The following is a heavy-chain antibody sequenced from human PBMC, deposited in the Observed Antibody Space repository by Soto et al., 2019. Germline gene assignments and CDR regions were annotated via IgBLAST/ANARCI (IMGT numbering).Heavy chain of an antibody. D-gene: IGHD1-1*01. CDR3: ARGTTGTWSMKY. Sequence: PGGSLRLSCAASGFTFSSYAMSWVRQAPGKGLEWVSAISGSGGSTYYADSVKGRFTISRDNSKNTLYLQMNSLRAEDTAVYYCARGTTGTWSMKYWGQGTLVTVSS. CDR1: GFTFSSYA. CDR2: ISGSGGST. J-gene: IGHJ4*02. V-gene: IGHV3-23*01.